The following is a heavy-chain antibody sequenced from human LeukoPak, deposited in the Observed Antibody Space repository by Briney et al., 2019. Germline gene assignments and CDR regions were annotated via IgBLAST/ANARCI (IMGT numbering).Heavy chain of an antibody. V-gene: IGHV1-46*01. CDR3: ARATYGGYFDS. Sequence: ASVKVSCKASGYTFTSYGISWVRQAPGQGLEWMGTINPSGGSTSYAQKFQGRVTMTRDTSTSTVYMELSSLRSDDTAVYYCARATYGGYFDSWGQGTLVTVSS. CDR1: GYTFTSYG. CDR2: INPSGGST. D-gene: IGHD2-8*01. J-gene: IGHJ4*02.